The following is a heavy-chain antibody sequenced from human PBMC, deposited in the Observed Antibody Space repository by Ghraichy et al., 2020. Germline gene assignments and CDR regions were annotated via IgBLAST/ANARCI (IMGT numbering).Heavy chain of an antibody. D-gene: IGHD2-8*01. Sequence: GESLNISCAASGFTFSSTWMSWVRQAPGKGLEWVANIKQDGSEKYYVDSVKGRFTISRDNAKNSLYLQMNSLRAEDTAVYYCARLEGDIVLMGYYGMDVWGQGTLVTVSS. CDR3: ARLEGDIVLMGYYGMDV. CDR1: GFTFSSTW. CDR2: IKQDGSEK. J-gene: IGHJ6*02. V-gene: IGHV3-7*03.